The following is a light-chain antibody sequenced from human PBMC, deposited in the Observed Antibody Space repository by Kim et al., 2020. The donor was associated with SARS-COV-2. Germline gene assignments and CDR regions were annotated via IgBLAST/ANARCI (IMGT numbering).Light chain of an antibody. CDR2: GKN. J-gene: IGLJ3*02. CDR1: SLRNYY. CDR3: NSRDSSGNRWV. V-gene: IGLV3-19*01. Sequence: SSELTQDPAVSVALGQTVRITCQGDSLRNYYANWYQQKPGQALVFVMYGKNNRPSGIPDRFSGSSSGNTASLTITGAQAEDEADYYCNSRDSSGNRWVFGGGTQLTVL.